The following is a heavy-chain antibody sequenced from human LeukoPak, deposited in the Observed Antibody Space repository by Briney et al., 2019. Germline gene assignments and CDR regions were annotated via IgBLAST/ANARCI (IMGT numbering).Heavy chain of an antibody. CDR2: IIPILGIA. CDR3: ARDGMVRGIIDYNGMDV. J-gene: IGHJ6*02. D-gene: IGHD3-10*01. V-gene: IGHV1-69*04. CDR1: GGTLSNYA. Sequence: SVTVSCTASGGTLSNYAISWVRQAPGQGLEWMGRIIPILGIADYAQKFPGRVTITADISTSTVFMELSSLRSEDTAVFYCARDGMVRGIIDYNGMDVWGQGTTVTVSS.